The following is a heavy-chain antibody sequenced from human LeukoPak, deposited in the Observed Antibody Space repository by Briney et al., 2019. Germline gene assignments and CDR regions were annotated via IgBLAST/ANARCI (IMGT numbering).Heavy chain of an antibody. J-gene: IGHJ4*02. V-gene: IGHV5-51*01. CDR2: IYPGDSDT. D-gene: IGHD1-26*01. CDR3: ARRSGSFQGDYNFDY. CDR1: GYLFTSYW. Sequence: GESLKISFKGSGYLFTSYWIAWGRQMPGKGLEWMGIIYPGDSDTRYSPSFQGQVTISADKSISTAYLQWSSLKASDTATYYCARRSGSFQGDYNFDYWGQGTLVTVSS.